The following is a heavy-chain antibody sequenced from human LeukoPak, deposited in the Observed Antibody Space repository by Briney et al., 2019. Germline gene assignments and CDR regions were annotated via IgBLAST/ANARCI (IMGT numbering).Heavy chain of an antibody. V-gene: IGHV4-39*07. CDR2: IYYSGST. J-gene: IGHJ5*02. Sequence: SETLSLTCTVSGGSISSSSYYWGWIRQPPGKGLEWIGSIYYSGSTYYNPSLKSRVTISVDTSKNQFSLKLSSVTAADTAVYYCAREHYYGSGSYMNWFDPWGQGTLVTVSS. CDR3: AREHYYGSGSYMNWFDP. D-gene: IGHD3-10*01. CDR1: GGSISSSSYY.